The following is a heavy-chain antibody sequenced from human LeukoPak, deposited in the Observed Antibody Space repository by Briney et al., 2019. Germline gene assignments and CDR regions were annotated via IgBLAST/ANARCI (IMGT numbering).Heavy chain of an antibody. CDR2: IRYDGSNK. V-gene: IGHV3-30*02. CDR3: AKDADSSGWYEDYFDY. CDR1: GFTFSSYG. D-gene: IGHD6-19*01. J-gene: IGHJ4*02. Sequence: GGSLRLSCAASGFTFSSYGMHWVCQAPGKGLEWVAFIRYDGSNKYYADSVKGRFTISRDNSKNTLYLQMNSLRAEDTAVYYCAKDADSSGWYEDYFDYWGQGTLVTVSS.